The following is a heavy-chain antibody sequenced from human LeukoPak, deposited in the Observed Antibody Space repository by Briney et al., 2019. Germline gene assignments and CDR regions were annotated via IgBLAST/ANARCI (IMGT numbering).Heavy chain of an antibody. CDR2: IKGKTDGGTT. J-gene: IGHJ4*02. CDR3: TKDIGYFDY. Sequence: GGSLRLSCAASGFTFSNAWMSWVRQAPGKGLEWVGRIKGKTDGGTTDYAAPVKGRFTISRDDSKNTLYLQMNSLRTEDTAVYFCTKDIGYFDYWGQGSLVTVSS. V-gene: IGHV3-15*01. CDR1: GFTFSNAW.